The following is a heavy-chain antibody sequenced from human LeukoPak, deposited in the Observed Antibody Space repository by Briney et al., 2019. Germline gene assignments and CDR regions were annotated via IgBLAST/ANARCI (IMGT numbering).Heavy chain of an antibody. Sequence: GGSLRLSCAASGFTVSSNYMSWVRQAPGKGLEWVSVIYSGGSTYYADSVKGRFTISRDNSKNTLYLQMNSLRAEDTAVYYCARDTHCSSTSCYYYYGMDVWGQGTTVTVSS. CDR3: ARDTHCSSTSCYYYYGMDV. D-gene: IGHD2-2*01. CDR1: GFTVSSNY. V-gene: IGHV3-53*01. J-gene: IGHJ6*01. CDR2: IYSGGST.